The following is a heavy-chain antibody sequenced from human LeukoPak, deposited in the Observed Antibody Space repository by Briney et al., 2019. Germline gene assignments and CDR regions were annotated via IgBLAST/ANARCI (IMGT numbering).Heavy chain of an antibody. CDR3: ARSAHQSSGWYGVDY. CDR1: GGSISSISYY. J-gene: IGHJ4*02. D-gene: IGHD6-19*01. Sequence: PSETLSLTCTVSGGSISSISYYWGWIRQPPGKGLEWIGSIYYSGSTYYNPSLKSRVTISVDTSKNQFSLKLSSVTAADTAVYYCARSAHQSSGWYGVDYWGQGTLVTVSS. CDR2: IYYSGST. V-gene: IGHV4-39*07.